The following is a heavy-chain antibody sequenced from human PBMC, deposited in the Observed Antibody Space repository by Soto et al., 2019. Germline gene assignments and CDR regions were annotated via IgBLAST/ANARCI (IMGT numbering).Heavy chain of an antibody. Sequence: SETLSLTCTVSGDSVSSVGFHWAWLRRPPGKGLEWIGYIYNGGSTYYRPSLESRMHMSLDATRNHYSLRLTSVTAEDTAVYYCARSTSSGWYESMDYWGQGTLVTVSS. D-gene: IGHD6-19*01. CDR1: GDSVSSVGFH. V-gene: IGHV4-30-4*01. J-gene: IGHJ4*02. CDR3: ARSTSSGWYESMDY. CDR2: IYNGGST.